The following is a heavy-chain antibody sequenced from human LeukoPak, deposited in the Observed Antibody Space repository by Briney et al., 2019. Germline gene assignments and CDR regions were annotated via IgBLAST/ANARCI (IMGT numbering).Heavy chain of an antibody. CDR1: GESISSHY. J-gene: IGHJ5*02. V-gene: IGHV4-59*11. Sequence: SETLSLTCNVSGESISSHYWSWTRQSPGKGLEWIGYVTNSGTTKFNPSLKSRVTISRDTSKNQISLRLSSVTAADTAVYYCARRGILQWLRLMSAHPHNWFDPWGQGTLVTVSS. CDR2: VTNSGTT. D-gene: IGHD5-12*01. CDR3: ARRGILQWLRLMSAHPHNWFDP.